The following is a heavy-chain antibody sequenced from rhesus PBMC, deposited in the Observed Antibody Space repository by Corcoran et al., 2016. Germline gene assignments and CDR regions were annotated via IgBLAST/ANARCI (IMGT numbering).Heavy chain of an antibody. CDR1: GGSISSSNW. CDR2: IGGSSGST. CDR3: ARLPYGNYYFDY. Sequence: QVQLQESGPGLVKPSETLSLTCAVSGGSISSSNWWSWIRKPPGKGLEWIGNIGGSSGSTYYNPSLKSRVTISKDTSKNQFSLKLSSVTAADTAVYYCARLPYGNYYFDYWGQGVLVTVSS. V-gene: IGHV4-65*02. J-gene: IGHJ4*01. D-gene: IGHD4-35*01.